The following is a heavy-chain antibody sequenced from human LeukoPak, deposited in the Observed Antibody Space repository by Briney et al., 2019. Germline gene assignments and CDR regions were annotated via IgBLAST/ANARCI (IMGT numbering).Heavy chain of an antibody. CDR3: ARSYYYGSGSYYQGY. J-gene: IGHJ4*02. Sequence: PGGSLRLSCAASGFTFSSYGMHGVRQAPGKGLEWVAVIWYGGSNKYYADSVKGRFTISRDNSKNTLYLQMNSLRAEDTAVYYCARSYYYGSGSYYQGYWGQGTLVTVSS. CDR1: GFTFSSYG. D-gene: IGHD3-10*01. V-gene: IGHV3-33*01. CDR2: IWYGGSNK.